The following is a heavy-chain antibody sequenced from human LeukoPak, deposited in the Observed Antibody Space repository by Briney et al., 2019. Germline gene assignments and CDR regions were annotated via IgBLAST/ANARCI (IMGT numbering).Heavy chain of an antibody. D-gene: IGHD4-23*01. CDR3: AKDFYSVTYPRFDC. CDR2: ISGTGGSGDST. CDR1: GFTFSDYA. Sequence: GRSLRLSCAASGFTFSDYAMSWVRQAPGRGLEWVSAISGTGGSGDSTYYAESVKGRFTISRDNSKITLYLQMNSLRAEDTAVYYCAKDFYSVTYPRFDCWGQGTLVTISS. V-gene: IGHV3-23*01. J-gene: IGHJ4*02.